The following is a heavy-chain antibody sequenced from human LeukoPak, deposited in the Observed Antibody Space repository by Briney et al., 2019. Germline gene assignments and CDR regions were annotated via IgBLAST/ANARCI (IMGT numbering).Heavy chain of an antibody. CDR1: GFSFSSYW. CDR3: VKASHIVVVTGIPQGYYYYMDV. D-gene: IGHD2-21*02. CDR2: IKQDGREK. J-gene: IGHJ6*03. Sequence: GGSLRLSCAASGFSFSSYWMSWVRQAPGKGLEWVANIKQDGREKYYVDSVKGRFTISRDNAKNSLYLQMNSLRAEDTAVYYCVKASHIVVVTGIPQGYYYYMDVWGKGTTVTVSS. V-gene: IGHV3-7*01.